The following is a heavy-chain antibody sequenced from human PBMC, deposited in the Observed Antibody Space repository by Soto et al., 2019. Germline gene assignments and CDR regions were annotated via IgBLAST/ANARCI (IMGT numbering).Heavy chain of an antibody. J-gene: IGHJ3*01. V-gene: IGHV4-34*01. D-gene: IGHD6-19*01. CDR1: GGSFSGYF. Sequence: SETLSLTCDVYGGSFSGYFWNWIRQSPGKGLEWIGKVNHNGRNNYNPSLKSRVTISLDMSKKQISLKLTSVTAADTAVYYCARGGSSDWQVAFDFWGQGTMVTV. CDR2: VNHNGRN. CDR3: ARGGSSDWQVAFDF.